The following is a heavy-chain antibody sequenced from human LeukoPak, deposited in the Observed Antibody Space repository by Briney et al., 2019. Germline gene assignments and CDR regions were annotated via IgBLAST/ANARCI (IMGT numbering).Heavy chain of an antibody. Sequence: SQTLSLTCAISGDSVSINSAAWNWIRQSPSGGLEWLGRTYQRSKWCNDYAVSVKSRITINPDISKNQFSLQLNSVTPEDTAVYYCARSPSPYSSGWYFDYWGQGTLVTVSS. J-gene: IGHJ4*02. V-gene: IGHV6-1*01. D-gene: IGHD6-19*01. CDR2: TYQRSKWCN. CDR3: ARSPSPYSSGWYFDY. CDR1: GDSVSINSAA.